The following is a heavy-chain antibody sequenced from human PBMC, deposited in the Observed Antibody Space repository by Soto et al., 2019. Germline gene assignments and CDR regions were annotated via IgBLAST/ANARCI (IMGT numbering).Heavy chain of an antibody. V-gene: IGHV4-31*01. J-gene: IGHJ5*02. CDR1: GGSISSGGYY. CDR2: IYYSGST. Sequence: SETQSLTCTVSGGSISSGGYYWSWIRQHPGKGLEWIGYIYYSGSTYYSPSFQGQVTISADKSSSTAYLHWSSLKASDTAMYYCARLEATRTTWFAGPYNWFDPWGEGTLVTVSS. CDR3: ARLEATRTTWFAGPYNWFDP. D-gene: IGHD3-10*01.